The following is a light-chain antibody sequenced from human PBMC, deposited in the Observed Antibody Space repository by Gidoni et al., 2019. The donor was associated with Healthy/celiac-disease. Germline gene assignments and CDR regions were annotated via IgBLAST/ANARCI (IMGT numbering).Light chain of an antibody. V-gene: IGLV4-60*03. CDR1: SGHSSYI. CDR3: ETWDSNTWV. J-gene: IGLJ3*02. CDR2: LEGSGSY. Sequence: QPVLTQSSSASASLGSSFKLTCTLSSGHSSYIIAWHQQQPGKAPRYLMKLEGSGSYNKGSGVPDRFSGSSSGADRYLTISNLQSEDEADYYCETWDSNTWVFGGGTKLTV.